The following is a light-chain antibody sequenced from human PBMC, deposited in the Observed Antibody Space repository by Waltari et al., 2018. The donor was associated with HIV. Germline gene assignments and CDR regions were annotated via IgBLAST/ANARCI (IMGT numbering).Light chain of an antibody. V-gene: IGLV2-14*03. CDR1: VSDTDVSNF. CDR2: EIK. Sequence: QSALTQPASVSGSPGQSITISCSGTVSDTDVSNFVSWYRQHPGKAPQLLLYEIKRRPSGISLRFSGSKSFNTASLTISGLQAEDEADYYCTSYTQNNILLFGGGTKLTVL. J-gene: IGLJ3*02. CDR3: TSYTQNNILL.